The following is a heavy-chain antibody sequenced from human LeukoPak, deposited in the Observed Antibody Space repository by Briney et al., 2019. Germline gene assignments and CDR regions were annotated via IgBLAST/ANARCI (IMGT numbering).Heavy chain of an antibody. J-gene: IGHJ1*01. CDR3: AYSSGYQQH. V-gene: IGHV4-34*01. CDR2: INHSGST. Sequence: SETLSLTCAVYGGSFSDYYWSWTRQPPGKGLEWIGEINHSGSTNYNPSLKSRVTISVDTSKNQFSLKLISVTAADTALYYCAYSSGYQQHWGQGTLVTVSS. D-gene: IGHD3-22*01. CDR1: GGSFSDYY.